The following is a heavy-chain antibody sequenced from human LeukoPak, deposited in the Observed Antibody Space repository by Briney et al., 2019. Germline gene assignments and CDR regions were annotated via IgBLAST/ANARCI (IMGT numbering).Heavy chain of an antibody. Sequence: GGSLRLSCAASGFTFSSNSMNWVRQAPGKGLEWVSFISSSSSYIYYADSVKGRFTISRDNAKNSLYLQMNSLRAEDTAVYYCARTDSGSYDYWGQGTLVTVSS. CDR2: ISSSSSYI. CDR3: ARTDSGSYDY. V-gene: IGHV3-21*01. J-gene: IGHJ4*02. D-gene: IGHD1-26*01. CDR1: GFTFSSNS.